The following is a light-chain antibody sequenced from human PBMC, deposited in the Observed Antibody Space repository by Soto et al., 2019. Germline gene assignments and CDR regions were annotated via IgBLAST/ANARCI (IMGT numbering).Light chain of an antibody. Sequence: QSVLTQPPSASGSPGQSVTISCTGTSSDVGGYNYVSWYQQHPGKVPKLRVYEVNKRPSGVPDRFSGSKSGNTASLTVSGIQAEDEADYYCTSYAGGNNVFGTGTKLTVL. CDR3: TSYAGGNNV. CDR2: EVN. V-gene: IGLV2-8*01. J-gene: IGLJ1*01. CDR1: SSDVGGYNY.